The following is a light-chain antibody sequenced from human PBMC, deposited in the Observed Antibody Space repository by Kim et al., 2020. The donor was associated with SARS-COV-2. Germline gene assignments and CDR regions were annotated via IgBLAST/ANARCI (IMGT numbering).Light chain of an antibody. J-gene: IGKJ5*01. V-gene: IGKV3-11*01. Sequence: PEERATLSCRASQSVSTSLGWYQQKPGQAPRLLIYDTYNRAAGIPARFSGSGSGTDFTLTISSLEPEDFAVYYCQQRRSWPPITFGQGTRLEIK. CDR3: QQRRSWPPIT. CDR2: DTY. CDR1: QSVSTS.